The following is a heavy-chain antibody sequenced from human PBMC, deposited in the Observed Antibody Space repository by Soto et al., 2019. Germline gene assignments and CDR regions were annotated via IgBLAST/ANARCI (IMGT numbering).Heavy chain of an antibody. Sequence: QVQLVESGGGLVKPGASLRLSCAASGFTFSDYYMSWIRQAPGKGLEWVSYISSSGSTIYYADSVQGPFTISRDNAKNSLSLQMNSLRAEDTAVYYCARETATPYNWNDDAFDIWGQGTIVTVSS. CDR2: ISSSGSTI. CDR3: ARETATPYNWNDDAFDI. CDR1: GFTFSDYY. V-gene: IGHV3-11*01. J-gene: IGHJ3*02. D-gene: IGHD1-20*01.